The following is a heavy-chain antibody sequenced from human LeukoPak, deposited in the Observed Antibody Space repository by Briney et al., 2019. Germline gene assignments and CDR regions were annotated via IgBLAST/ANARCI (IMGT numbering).Heavy chain of an antibody. CDR3: AKSDSGWRVNTFDI. CDR1: GFTFSSYA. J-gene: IGHJ3*02. V-gene: IGHV3-23*01. CDR2: ISGSGGST. Sequence: GGSLRLSCAASGFTFSSYAMSWVRQAPGKGLEWVSAISGSGGSTYYADSVKGQFTIPRDNSKNTLYLQMNSLRAEDTAVYYCAKSDSGWRVNTFDIWGQGTMVTVSS. D-gene: IGHD6-19*01.